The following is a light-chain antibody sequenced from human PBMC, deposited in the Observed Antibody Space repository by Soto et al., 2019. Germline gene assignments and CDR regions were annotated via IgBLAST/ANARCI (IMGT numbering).Light chain of an antibody. CDR3: QSYDSGLTGSV. CDR1: SSNIGAGYA. V-gene: IGLV1-40*01. J-gene: IGLJ7*01. Sequence: QAVVTQPPSVSGAPGQAVTISCTGSSSNIGAGYAVHWYQQLPGTAPKLLIYDNNNRPSWVPDRFSDSKSGTPASLAITGLQAEDEADYYCQSYDSGLTGSVFGGGTQLTVL. CDR2: DNN.